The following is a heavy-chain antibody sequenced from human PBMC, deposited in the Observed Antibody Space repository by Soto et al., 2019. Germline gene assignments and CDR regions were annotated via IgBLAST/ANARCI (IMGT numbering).Heavy chain of an antibody. CDR2: IYSSGST. CDR1: DGSVSSGSYY. CDR3: ARDSVAFFDS. J-gene: IGHJ4*02. Sequence: SETLSLTCTVSDGSVSSGSYYWSWIRQPPGEGLEWIGYIYSSGSTLYNPSLKSRVIISVDTSMNQFSLKLSSVTAADTAVYYCARDSVAFFDSWGQGTLVTVSS. V-gene: IGHV4-61*01. D-gene: IGHD2-15*01.